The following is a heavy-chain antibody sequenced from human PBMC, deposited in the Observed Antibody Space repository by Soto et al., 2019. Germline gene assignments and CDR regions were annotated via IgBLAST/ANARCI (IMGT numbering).Heavy chain of an antibody. D-gene: IGHD4-17*01. J-gene: IGHJ4*02. V-gene: IGHV4-39*01. CDR2: IYYSGSA. CDR3: ARHRHYGDYDY. CDR1: GGSFSSSSYY. Sequence: QLQLQESGPGLVKPSETLSLSCTVCGGSFSSSSYYWGWIRQPPGKGLEWIGSIYYSGSAYYNPSLKTRVTISVDTSKNQFSLKLSSVTAADTAVYYCARHRHYGDYDYWGQRTLVTVSS.